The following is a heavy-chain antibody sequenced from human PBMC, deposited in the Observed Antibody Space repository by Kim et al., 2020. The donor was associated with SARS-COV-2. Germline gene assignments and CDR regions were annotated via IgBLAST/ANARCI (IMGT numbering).Heavy chain of an antibody. D-gene: IGHD2-15*01. Sequence: GGSLRLSCAASGFTFSSYDMHWVRQAPGKGLEWVAVIWYDGSNTYYADSVKGRFTISRDNSKNTLYLQMNSLRAEDTAVYYCARALLVAATLDYWGQGTLVTVSS. CDR1: GFTFSSYD. J-gene: IGHJ4*02. CDR3: ARALLVAATLDY. V-gene: IGHV3-33*01. CDR2: IWYDGSNT.